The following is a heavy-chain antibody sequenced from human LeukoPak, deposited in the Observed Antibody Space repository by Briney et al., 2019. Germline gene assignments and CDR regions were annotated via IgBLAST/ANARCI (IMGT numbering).Heavy chain of an antibody. CDR2: IRYDGRNK. J-gene: IGHJ6*02. CDR1: GFSFSSYG. D-gene: IGHD5-18*01. Sequence: GGSLRLSCAASGFSFSSYGMHWVRQAPGKGLEWVAFIRYDGRNKYYADSVKGRFTISRDNSKNTLYLQMNSLRAEDTAVYYCAKDRISGYSFGLVGLDVWGQGTTVTVFS. CDR3: AKDRISGYSFGLVGLDV. V-gene: IGHV3-30*02.